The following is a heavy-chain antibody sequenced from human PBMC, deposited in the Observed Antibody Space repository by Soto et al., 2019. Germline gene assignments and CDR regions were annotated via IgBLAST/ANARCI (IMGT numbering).Heavy chain of an antibody. CDR3: AYRLVYCSSTSCYEVFDY. CDR2: IYWDDDK. CDR1: GFSLSTSGVG. V-gene: IGHV2-5*02. J-gene: IGHJ4*02. D-gene: IGHD2-2*01. Sequence: QITLKESGPTLVKPTQTLTRTSTFSGFSLSTSGVGVGWIHQPPGKALEWLALIYWDDDKRYSPSLKGRLTTTKDTSKNQVVLTMTNMHPLDTATYYFAYRLVYCSSTSCYEVFDYWGQGTLVTVSS.